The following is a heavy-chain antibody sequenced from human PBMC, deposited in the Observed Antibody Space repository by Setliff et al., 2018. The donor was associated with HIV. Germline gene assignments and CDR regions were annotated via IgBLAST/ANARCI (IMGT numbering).Heavy chain of an antibody. Sequence: PSETLSLTCAVSGGSISSAYWSWVRQPPGKGLEWIGYIYSGGITKYSPSLKSRVTISVDTSKNRFSLTLRSVTAADTAVYYCARTRSGTYYGEMNWFDPWGQGILVTVSS. J-gene: IGHJ5*02. D-gene: IGHD3-10*01. CDR2: IYSGGIT. CDR1: GGSISSAY. V-gene: IGHV4-59*08. CDR3: ARTRSGTYYGEMNWFDP.